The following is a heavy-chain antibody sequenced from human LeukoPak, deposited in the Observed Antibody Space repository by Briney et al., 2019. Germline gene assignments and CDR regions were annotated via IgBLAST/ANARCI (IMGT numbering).Heavy chain of an antibody. Sequence: PSETLSLTCAVYGGSFSGYYCIWIRQPPGKGLEWIGEINHSGSPNYSPSFKNRVTISVDTSKNQFSLSLRSVTAADTAVYYCARGPDIPVAAYWGQGTLVTVSS. J-gene: IGHJ4*02. D-gene: IGHD2-15*01. V-gene: IGHV4-34*01. CDR2: INHSGSP. CDR3: ARGPDIPVAAY. CDR1: GGSFSGYY.